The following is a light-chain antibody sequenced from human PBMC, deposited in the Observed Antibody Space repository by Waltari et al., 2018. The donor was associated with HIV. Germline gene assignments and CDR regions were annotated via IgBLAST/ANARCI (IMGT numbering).Light chain of an antibody. CDR2: GNA. V-gene: IGLV1-40*01. CDR3: QSYDSSLTGSV. J-gene: IGLJ2*01. CDR1: SSTIGAVYD. Sequence: QSVLTQPPSVSGAPGPRVTISCTGSSSTIGAVYDVHWSHQLPGTAPKLLIYGNANRPSGVPDRFSGSKAGTSPSLAITGLQAEDEADYYCQSYDSSLTGSVFGGGTKLTVL.